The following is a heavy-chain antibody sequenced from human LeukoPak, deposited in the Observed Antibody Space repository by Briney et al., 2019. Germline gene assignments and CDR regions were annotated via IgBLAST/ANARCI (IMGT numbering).Heavy chain of an antibody. CDR3: ARDRGLGGMDV. J-gene: IGHJ6*02. V-gene: IGHV3-48*03. CDR2: ISDSGSPI. D-gene: IGHD3-22*01. Sequence: GGSLRLSCAASRFTLSSYEMNWVRQAPGKGLEWVSYISDSGSPIYYADSVRGRFTISRDNAKNSMYLQMNSLRAEDTAVYYCARDRGLGGMDVWGQGTTVSVSS. CDR1: RFTLSSYE.